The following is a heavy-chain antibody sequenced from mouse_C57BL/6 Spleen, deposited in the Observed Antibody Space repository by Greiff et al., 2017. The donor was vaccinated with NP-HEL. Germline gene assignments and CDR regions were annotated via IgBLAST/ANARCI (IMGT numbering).Heavy chain of an antibody. CDR3: ARRPTFYYAMDY. J-gene: IGHJ4*01. Sequence: DVMLVESGGGLVKPGGSLKLSCAASGFTFSDYGMHWVRQAPEKGLEWVAYISSGSSTIYYADTVKGRFTISRDNAKNTLFLQMTSLRSEDTAMYYCARRPTFYYAMDYWGQGTSVTVSS. D-gene: IGHD4-1*02. V-gene: IGHV5-17*01. CDR2: ISSGSSTI. CDR1: GFTFSDYG.